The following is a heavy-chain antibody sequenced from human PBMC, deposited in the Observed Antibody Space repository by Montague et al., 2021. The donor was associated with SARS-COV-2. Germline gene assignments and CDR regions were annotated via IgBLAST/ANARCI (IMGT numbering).Heavy chain of an antibody. J-gene: IGHJ4*02. CDR3: ARASSFVTIFGVVITDPLFDY. V-gene: IGHV4-34*01. Sequence: SETLSLTCAVYGGSFSGYYWSWTRHPPGKGLEWIGEINQRASNNYNPSRKSRVTISVDTSKNQFSLKLGSVTAADTAVYFCARASSFVTIFGVVITDPLFDYWGQGTLVTVSS. CDR1: GGSFSGYY. CDR2: INQRASN. D-gene: IGHD3-3*01.